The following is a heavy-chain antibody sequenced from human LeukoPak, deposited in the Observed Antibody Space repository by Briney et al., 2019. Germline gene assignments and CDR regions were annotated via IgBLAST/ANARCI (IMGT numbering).Heavy chain of an antibody. CDR2: INHSGST. V-gene: IGHV4-34*01. CDR1: GGSFSGYY. Sequence: SETLSLTCAVYGGSFSGYYWSWIRQPPGKGLGWIGEINHSGSTNYNPSLKSRVTISVDTSKNQFSLKLSSVAAADTAVYYCARGPYYYDSSGYHYWGQGTLVTVSS. CDR3: ARGPYYYDSSGYHY. J-gene: IGHJ4*02. D-gene: IGHD3-22*01.